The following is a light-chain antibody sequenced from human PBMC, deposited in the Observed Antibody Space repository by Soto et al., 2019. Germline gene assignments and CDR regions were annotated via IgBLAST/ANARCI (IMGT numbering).Light chain of an antibody. V-gene: IGLV4-69*01. CDR1: SGHSSYA. CDR2: LSSDGSH. J-gene: IGLJ2*01. Sequence: QSVLTQSPSASASLGASVKLTCTLSSGHSSYAIAWHQQQPEKGPRYLMKLSSDGSHSKGDGIPDRFSGSSSGAERYLTISSLQSEDGADYYCQTWDTGARVVFGGGTKLTVL. CDR3: QTWDTGARVV.